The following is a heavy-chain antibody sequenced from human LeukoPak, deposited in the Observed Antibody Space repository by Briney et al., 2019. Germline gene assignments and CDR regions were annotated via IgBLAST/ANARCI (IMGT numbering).Heavy chain of an antibody. V-gene: IGHV4-61*02. CDR2: IYTSGST. CDR1: GGSVSSGSYY. CDR3: ARAGPTPYSGSCSLFDY. D-gene: IGHD1-26*01. J-gene: IGHJ4*02. Sequence: SETLSLTCTVSGGSVSSGSYYWSWIRQPAGKGLEWIGRIYTSGSTNHNPSLKSRVTISVDTSKNQFSLKLSSVTAADTAVYYCARAGPTPYSGSCSLFDYWGQGTLVTVSS.